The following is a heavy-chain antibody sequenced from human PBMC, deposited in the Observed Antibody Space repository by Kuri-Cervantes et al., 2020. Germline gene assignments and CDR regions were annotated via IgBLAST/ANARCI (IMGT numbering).Heavy chain of an antibody. V-gene: IGHV3-30*18. CDR2: ISYDGGNK. CDR3: AKPQADSSGYLLLGYGMDV. J-gene: IGHJ6*02. D-gene: IGHD3-22*01. CDR1: GFTSSSYG. Sequence: GGSLRLSCAASGFTSSSYGMHWVRQAPGKGLEWVAVISYDGGNKYYADSVKGRFTISRDNSKNTLYLQMNSLRAEDTAVYYCAKPQADSSGYLLLGYGMDVWGQGTTVTVSS.